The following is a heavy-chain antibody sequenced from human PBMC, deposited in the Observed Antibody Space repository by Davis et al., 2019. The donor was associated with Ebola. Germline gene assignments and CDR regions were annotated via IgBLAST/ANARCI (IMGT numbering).Heavy chain of an antibody. CDR3: ARDGPIDNSSGWLRVYYYYYGMDV. D-gene: IGHD6-19*01. CDR1: GFTFSSYA. Sequence: PGRSLRLSCAASGFTFSSYAMHWVRQAPGKGLEWVAVISYDGSNKYYADSVKGRFTISRDNSKNTLYLQMNSLRAEDTAVYYCARDGPIDNSSGWLRVYYYYYGMDVWGQGTTVTVSS. V-gene: IGHV3-30-3*01. CDR2: ISYDGSNK. J-gene: IGHJ6*02.